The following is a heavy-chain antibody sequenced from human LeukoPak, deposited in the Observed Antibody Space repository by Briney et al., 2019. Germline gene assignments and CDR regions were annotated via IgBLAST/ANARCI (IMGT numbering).Heavy chain of an antibody. V-gene: IGHV4-59*01. D-gene: IGHD3-10*01. CDR2: IYYSGYT. CDR1: GGSISSYY. J-gene: IGHJ6*03. CDR3: ARTTMARGTYYMDV. Sequence: PSETLSLTCTVSGGSISSYYWSWIRQPPGKGLEWIGCIYYSGYTNYKSSLKSRVTISVDTSKNQFSLKLSFVTAADTAVYYCARTTMARGTYYMDVWGKGTTVTVSS.